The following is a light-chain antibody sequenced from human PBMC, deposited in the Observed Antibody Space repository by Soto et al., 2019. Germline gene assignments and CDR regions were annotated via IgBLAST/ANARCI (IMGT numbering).Light chain of an antibody. J-gene: IGLJ2*01. V-gene: IGLV2-14*01. CDR2: VVS. Sequence: QSALTQPASVSGSPGQSITISCTGTSSDVGRYNYVSWYQQYPGKAPKLMIYVVSSRPSGVSNRFSGSKSGNTAFLTISGLQAEDEADYYCASYTGGSTLVVFGGGTK. CDR3: ASYTGGSTLVV. CDR1: SSDVGRYNY.